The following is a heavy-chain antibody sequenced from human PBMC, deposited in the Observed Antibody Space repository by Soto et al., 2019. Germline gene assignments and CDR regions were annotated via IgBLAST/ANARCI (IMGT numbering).Heavy chain of an antibody. CDR3: ARSPFLECN. Sequence: GGSLRLSCAVSGFTFTDYEMNWVRQAPGKGLEWISYISSSGSITYYTDSVQGRFTISRDNAKNSLYLQMNSLRVEDTAVYYCARSPFLECNWAQGTLVTVSS. CDR2: ISSSGSIT. V-gene: IGHV3-48*03. J-gene: IGHJ4*02. CDR1: GFTFTDYE. D-gene: IGHD3-3*02.